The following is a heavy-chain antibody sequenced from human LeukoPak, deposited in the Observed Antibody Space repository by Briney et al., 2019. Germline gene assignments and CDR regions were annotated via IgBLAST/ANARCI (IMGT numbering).Heavy chain of an antibody. V-gene: IGHV4-34*01. CDR2: INHSGST. J-gene: IGHJ4*02. D-gene: IGHD3-10*01. Sequence: SETPSLTCAVYGGSFSGYYWSWIRQPPGKGLEWIGEINHSGSTNYNPSLKSRVTISVDTSKNQFSLKLSSVTAADTAVYYCAREAPNYYYGSGSYYTLFDYWGQGTLVTVSS. CDR1: GGSFSGYY. CDR3: AREAPNYYYGSGSYYTLFDY.